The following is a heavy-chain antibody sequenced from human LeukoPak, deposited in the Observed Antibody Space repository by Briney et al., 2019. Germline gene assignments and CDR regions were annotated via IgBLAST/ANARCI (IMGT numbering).Heavy chain of an antibody. CDR2: INNNGGST. J-gene: IGHJ4*02. V-gene: IGHV3-64*01. CDR3: VGGYCRSTKCSASY. CDR1: GFTFSDYA. D-gene: IGHD2-2*01. Sequence: GGSLRLSCAASGFTFSDYAMHWVRQAPGKGLEYVAAINNNGGSTYYANSVKGRFTISRDNSKNTLYLQMGSLRAEDMAVYYCVGGYCRSTKCSASYWGQGTLVTVSP.